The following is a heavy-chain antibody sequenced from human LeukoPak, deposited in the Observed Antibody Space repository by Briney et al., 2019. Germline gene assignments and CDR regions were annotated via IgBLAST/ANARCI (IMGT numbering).Heavy chain of an antibody. Sequence: ASVKVSCKASGYTFTSYYMHWVRQAPGQGLEWMGIINPSGGSTSYAQKFQGRVTMTRDMSTSTVYMELSSLRSEDTAVYYCARGLGLSGSYRSPFDYWGQGALVTVSS. D-gene: IGHD1-26*01. J-gene: IGHJ4*02. CDR1: GYTFTSYY. CDR3: ARGLGLSGSYRSPFDY. V-gene: IGHV1-46*01. CDR2: INPSGGST.